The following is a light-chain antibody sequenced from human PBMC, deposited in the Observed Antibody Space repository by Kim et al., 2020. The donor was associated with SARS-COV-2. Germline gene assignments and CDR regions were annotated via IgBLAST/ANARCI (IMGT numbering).Light chain of an antibody. CDR3: SSYAGSNNYVI. CDR1: SSDVGGYNY. J-gene: IGLJ2*01. CDR2: DVS. V-gene: IGLV2-8*01. Sequence: QSVTISCTGTSSDVGGYNYVSWYQQHPGKAPKLMIYDVSKRPSGVPDRFSGSKSGNTASLTVSGLQAEDEADYYCSSYAGSNNYVIFGGGTKLTVL.